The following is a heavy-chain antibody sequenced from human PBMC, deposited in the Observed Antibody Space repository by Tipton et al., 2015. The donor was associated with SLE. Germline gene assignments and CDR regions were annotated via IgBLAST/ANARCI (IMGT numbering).Heavy chain of an antibody. CDR3: ARGDIAVHPPDY. CDR2: IYYSGST. Sequence: LRLSCTVSGGSISSHYWSWIRQPPGKGLEWIGYIYYSGSTNYNPSPKSRVTISVDTSKNQFSLKLSSVTAADTAVYYCARGDIAVHPPDYWGQGTLVTVSS. CDR1: GGSISSHY. J-gene: IGHJ4*02. D-gene: IGHD6-6*01. V-gene: IGHV4-59*11.